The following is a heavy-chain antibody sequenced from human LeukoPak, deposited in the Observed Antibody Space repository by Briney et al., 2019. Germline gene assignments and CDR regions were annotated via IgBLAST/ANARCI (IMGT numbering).Heavy chain of an antibody. J-gene: IGHJ3*02. V-gene: IGHV1-69*06. CDR3: AREVFAYSSQAFDI. CDR2: IIPIFGTA. Sequence: GASVKVSCKASGGTFSSYAISWVRQAPGQGLEWMGGIIPIFGTANYAQKFQGRVTITADKSTSTAYMELSSLRSEDTAVYYCAREVFAYSSQAFDIWGQGTMVTVSS. D-gene: IGHD6-13*01. CDR1: GGTFSSYA.